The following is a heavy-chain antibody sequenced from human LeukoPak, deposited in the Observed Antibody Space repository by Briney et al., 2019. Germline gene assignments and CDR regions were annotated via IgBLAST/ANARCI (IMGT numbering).Heavy chain of an antibody. CDR2: IYYSGTS. V-gene: IGHV4-39*07. D-gene: IGHD6-19*01. J-gene: IGHJ4*02. CDR3: ARAVMVAVAGGRFDY. Sequence: SETLSLTCTVSSGSISNGGYYWIWIRQPPGKGLEWIGSIYYSGTSYSNPSLESRVTMSVDTSNNQFSLKLSSVTAADTAVYYCARAVMVAVAGGRFDYWGQGTLVTVSS. CDR1: SGSISNGGYY.